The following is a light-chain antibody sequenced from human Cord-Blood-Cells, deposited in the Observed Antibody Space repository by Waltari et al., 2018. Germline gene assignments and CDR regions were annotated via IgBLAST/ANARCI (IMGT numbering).Light chain of an antibody. CDR2: WAS. CDR3: QQYYSTPPYT. CDR1: QSVLYSSNNKNY. V-gene: IGKV4-1*01. Sequence: DIVMTQPPDSLAVSLAESSTINCKSSQSVLYSSNNKNYSAWYQQKPGQPPKLLIYWASTRKAGVPDRFSGSGSGTDFTLTISSLQAEDVAVYYCQQYYSTPPYTFGQGTKLEIK. J-gene: IGKJ2*01.